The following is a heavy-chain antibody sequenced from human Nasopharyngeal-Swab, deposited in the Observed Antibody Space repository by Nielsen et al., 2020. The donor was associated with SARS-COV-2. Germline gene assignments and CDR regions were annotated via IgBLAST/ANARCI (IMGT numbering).Heavy chain of an antibody. V-gene: IGHV3-9*01. J-gene: IGHJ6*02. CDR1: GFTFDDYA. D-gene: IGHD6-19*01. CDR3: AKDNGAGTFYYYYGMDV. CDR2: ISWNSGSI. Sequence: GGSLRLSCAASGFTFDDYAMHWVRQAPGKGLEWVSGISWNSGSIGYADSVKGRFTISRDNAKNSLYLQMNSLRAQDTALYYCAKDNGAGTFYYYYGMDVWGQGTTVTVSS.